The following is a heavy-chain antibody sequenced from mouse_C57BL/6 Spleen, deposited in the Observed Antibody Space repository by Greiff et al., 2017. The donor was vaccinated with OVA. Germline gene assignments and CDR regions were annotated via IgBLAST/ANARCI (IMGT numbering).Heavy chain of an antibody. CDR2: ISYDGSN. Sequence: VQLKESGPGLVKPSQSLSLTCSVTGYSITSGYYWNWIRQFPGNKLEWMGYISYDGSNNYNPSLKNRISITRDTSKNQFFLKLNSVTTEDTATYYCARVPFYYAMDYWGQGTSVTVSS. CDR3: ARVPFYYAMDY. V-gene: IGHV3-6*01. CDR1: GYSITSGYY. J-gene: IGHJ4*01.